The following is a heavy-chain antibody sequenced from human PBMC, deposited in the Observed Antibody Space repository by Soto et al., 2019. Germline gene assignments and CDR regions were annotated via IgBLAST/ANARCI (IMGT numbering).Heavy chain of an antibody. CDR2: ISWNSVSI. V-gene: IGHV3-9*01. Sequence: EVQLVESGGGLVQPGRSLRLSCAASGFTFDNYAMHWVRQAPGRGLEWVSGISWNSVSIGYADSVKGRFTISRDNSKNPLYLHINRLRTEASAVYYCAKDTGSSGYCALYSGGEVTLVTVSS. CDR3: AKDTGSSGYCALYS. J-gene: IGHJ5*01. D-gene: IGHD6-13*01. CDR1: GFTFDNYA.